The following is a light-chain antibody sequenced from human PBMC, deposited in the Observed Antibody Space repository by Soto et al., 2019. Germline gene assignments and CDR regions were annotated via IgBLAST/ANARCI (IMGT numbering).Light chain of an antibody. J-gene: IGKJ5*01. V-gene: IGKV3-11*01. CDR1: PSVPNY. Sequence: EIVLTQSPATLSLSPGERATLSCRASPSVPNYLAWYQQKPGQAPRLLIYGAFNRATGIPARFSASGSGADFTLTISSLEPEDFAVYYCQQRNIWPPVTFGQGTRLEIK. CDR3: QQRNIWPPVT. CDR2: GAF.